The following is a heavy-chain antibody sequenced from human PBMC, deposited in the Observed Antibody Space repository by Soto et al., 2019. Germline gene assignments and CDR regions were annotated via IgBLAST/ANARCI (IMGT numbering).Heavy chain of an antibody. CDR3: ARVIQEYGDYVLRFDY. V-gene: IGHV4-34*01. CDR2: INHSGST. J-gene: IGHJ4*02. Sequence: SETLSLTCAVYGGSFSGYYWSWIRQPPGKGLEWIGEINHSGSTNYNPSLKSRVTISVDTSKNQFSLKLSSVTAADTAVYYCARVIQEYGDYVLRFDYWGQGTLVTVSS. D-gene: IGHD4-17*01. CDR1: GGSFSGYY.